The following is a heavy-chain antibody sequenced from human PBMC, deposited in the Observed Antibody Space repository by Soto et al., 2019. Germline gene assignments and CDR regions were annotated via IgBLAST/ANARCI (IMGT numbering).Heavy chain of an antibody. Sequence: ASVKVSCKASGYTFTSYGISWVRQAPGQGLEWMGWISAYNGNTNYAQKLQGRVTMTTDTSTSTAYMELRSLTSEDTAVYYCARGDATKIIVTTYYGLDVWGQGTTVTVSS. J-gene: IGHJ6*02. V-gene: IGHV1-18*01. CDR2: ISAYNGNT. CDR1: GYTFTSYG. CDR3: ARGDATKIIVTTYYGLDV. D-gene: IGHD3-22*01.